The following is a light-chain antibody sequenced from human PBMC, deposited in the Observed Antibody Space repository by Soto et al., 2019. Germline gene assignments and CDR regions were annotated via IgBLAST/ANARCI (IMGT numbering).Light chain of an antibody. CDR2: GAS. J-gene: IGKJ1*01. Sequence: DIVLTHSPGTLSLSPVERATLSCRASQSVSSDLAWYHQKPGQAPRLLIYGASNRATGIPDRFSGSGSGTDFTLTISRLEPEDFAVYYCKQYGSSGTFGQGTKV. CDR3: KQYGSSGT. V-gene: IGKV3-20*01. CDR1: QSVSSD.